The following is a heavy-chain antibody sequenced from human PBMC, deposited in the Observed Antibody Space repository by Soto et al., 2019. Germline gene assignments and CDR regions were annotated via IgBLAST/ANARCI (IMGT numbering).Heavy chain of an antibody. Sequence: SETLSLTCAVYGGSISSSSYYWGWIRQPPGKGLEWIGSIYYSGSTYYNPSLKSRVTISVDTSKNQFSLKLSSVTAADTAVYYCARKSTVTYYYYYMDVWGKGTTVTVSS. CDR3: ARKSTVTYYYYYMDV. J-gene: IGHJ6*03. CDR1: GGSISSSSYY. CDR2: IYYSGST. D-gene: IGHD4-17*01. V-gene: IGHV4-39*01.